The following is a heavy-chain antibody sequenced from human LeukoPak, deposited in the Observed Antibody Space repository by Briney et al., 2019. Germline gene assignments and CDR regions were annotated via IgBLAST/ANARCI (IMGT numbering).Heavy chain of an antibody. Sequence: SETLSLTCTVSGGSISSSSYYWGWIRQPPGKGLEWIGSIYYSGSTCYNPSLKSRVTISVDTSKNQFSLKLSSVTAADTAVYYCAGYDYVWGSYRSWGQGTLVTVSS. CDR1: GGSISSSSYY. J-gene: IGHJ5*02. D-gene: IGHD3-16*02. CDR2: IYYSGST. V-gene: IGHV4-39*01. CDR3: AGYDYVWGSYRS.